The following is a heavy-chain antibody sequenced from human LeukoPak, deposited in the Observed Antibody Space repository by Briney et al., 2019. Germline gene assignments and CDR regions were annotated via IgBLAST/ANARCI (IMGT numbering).Heavy chain of an antibody. J-gene: IGHJ4*02. CDR2: IRYDGSNK. CDR1: GFTFSSYG. Sequence: GGSLRLSCAASGFTFSSYGMHWVRQAPGKGLEWVAFIRYDGSNKYYADSEKGRFTISRDNSKNTLYLQMNSLRAEDTAVYYCAKGRPPTHDCSSTSCFWAFDYWGQGTLVTVSS. CDR3: AKGRPPTHDCSSTSCFWAFDY. V-gene: IGHV3-30*02. D-gene: IGHD2-2*01.